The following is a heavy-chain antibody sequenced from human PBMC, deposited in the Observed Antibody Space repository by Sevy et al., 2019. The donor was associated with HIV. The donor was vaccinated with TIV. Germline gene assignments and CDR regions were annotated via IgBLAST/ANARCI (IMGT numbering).Heavy chain of an antibody. CDR3: AKFFTRVVAAAIDY. D-gene: IGHD6-13*01. J-gene: IGHJ4*01. V-gene: IGHV3-23*01. Sequence: GGSLRLSCAASGFTFSSYAMSWVRQAPGKALEWVSAISGSGGSTYYADSVKGRFTISRDNSKNTLYLQMNSLRAEDTAVYYCAKFFTRVVAAAIDYWGHGTLVTVSS. CDR1: GFTFSSYA. CDR2: ISGSGGST.